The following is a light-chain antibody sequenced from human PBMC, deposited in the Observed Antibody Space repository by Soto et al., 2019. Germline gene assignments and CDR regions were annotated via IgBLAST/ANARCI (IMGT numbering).Light chain of an antibody. J-gene: IGLJ1*01. V-gene: IGLV2-14*01. Sequence: QSVLTQPASVSGSPGQSITISCTGTSSDVGGYNYVSWYQQHPGKAPKLMIYEVSNRPSGVSNRFSGSRSGNTASLTISGLQAEDEAEYYCNSYTSSSTCVFGTGTKLTVL. CDR3: NSYTSSSTCV. CDR2: EVS. CDR1: SSDVGGYNY.